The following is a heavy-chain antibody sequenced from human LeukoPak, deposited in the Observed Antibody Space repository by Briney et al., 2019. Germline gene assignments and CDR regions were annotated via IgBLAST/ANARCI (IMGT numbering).Heavy chain of an antibody. V-gene: IGHV4-59*01. CDR1: GGPISSYY. CDR2: IYYSGST. J-gene: IGHJ4*02. D-gene: IGHD7-27*01. CDR3: ARDRAGDIDY. Sequence: PSETLSLTCTVSGGPISSYYWSWIRQPPGKGLEWIGYIYYSGSTNYNPSLKSRVTISVDTSKNQFSLKLSSVTAADTAVYYCARDRAGDIDYWGQGTLVTVSS.